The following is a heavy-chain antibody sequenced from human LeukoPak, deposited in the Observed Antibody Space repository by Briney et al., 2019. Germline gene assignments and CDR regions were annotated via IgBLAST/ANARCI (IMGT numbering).Heavy chain of an antibody. CDR3: ARDMGTVSYYYGMDV. CDR1: GYTFTSYG. CDR2: ISAYNGNT. D-gene: IGHD5-18*01. V-gene: IGHV1-18*01. Sequence: ASVKVSCKASGYTFTSYGISLVRQAPGQGLEWMGWISAYNGNTNYAQKLQGRVTMTTDTSTSTAYMELRSLRSDDTAVYYCARDMGTVSYYYGMDVWGQGTTVTVSS. J-gene: IGHJ6*02.